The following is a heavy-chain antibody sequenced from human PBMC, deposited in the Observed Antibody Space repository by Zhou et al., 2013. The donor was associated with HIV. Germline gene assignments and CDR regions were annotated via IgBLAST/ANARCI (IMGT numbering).Heavy chain of an antibody. D-gene: IGHD3-22*01. V-gene: IGHV1-2*02. CDR2: INPNSGGT. CDR3: ARGSPDYYYDIFYYFDY. J-gene: IGHJ4*02. CDR1: GYTFTGYY. Sequence: QVQLVQSGAEVKKPGASVKVSCKASGYTFTGYYMHWVRQAPGQGLEWMGWINPNSGGTNYAQKFQGRVTMTRDTSISTAYMELSRLRSDDTAVYYCARGSPDYYYDIFYYFDYWGQGTLVTVSS.